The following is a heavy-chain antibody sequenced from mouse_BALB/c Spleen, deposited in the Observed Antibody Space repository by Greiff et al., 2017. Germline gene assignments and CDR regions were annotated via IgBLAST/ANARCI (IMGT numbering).Heavy chain of an antibody. Sequence: VQLQQSGPDLVKPGASVTISCTASGYSFTGYYMHWVKQSHGKSLEWIGRVNPNNGGTSYNQKFKGKAILTVDKSSSTAYMELRSLTSEDSAVYNCARGGYEGLAYGGQGTLVTVSA. V-gene: IGHV1-26*01. CDR2: VNPNNGGT. CDR3: ARGGYEGLAY. D-gene: IGHD2-2*01. CDR1: GYSFTGYY. J-gene: IGHJ3*01.